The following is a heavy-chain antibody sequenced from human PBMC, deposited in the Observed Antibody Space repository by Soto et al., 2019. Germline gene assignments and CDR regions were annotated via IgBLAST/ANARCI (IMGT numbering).Heavy chain of an antibody. D-gene: IGHD3-16*02. CDR2: MNPNSGNT. V-gene: IGHV1-8*01. CDR1: GYTFTSYD. CDR3: ARGLHLGELSLFYFDY. Sequence: QVPLVQSGAEVKKPGASVKVSCKASGYTFTSYDINWVRQATGQGLEWMGWMNPNSGNTGYAQKFQGRVTMTRNTSISTAYMELSSLRSEDTAVYYCARGLHLGELSLFYFDYWAQGTLVTVSS. J-gene: IGHJ4*02.